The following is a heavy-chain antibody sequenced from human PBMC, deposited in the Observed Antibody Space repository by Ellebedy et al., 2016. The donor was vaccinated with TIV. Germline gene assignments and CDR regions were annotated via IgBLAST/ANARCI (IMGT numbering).Heavy chain of an antibody. Sequence: GESLKISCAASGFTFSSYAMSWVRQAPGKGLEWVSTISHTGCRTYYADSVEGRFTISRDNSKKTLYLQMNSLRAEDTAIYYCAKGRGGGSDSSAPRYYFDYWGLGTLVTVSS. CDR2: ISHTGCRT. D-gene: IGHD3-22*01. V-gene: IGHV3-23*01. J-gene: IGHJ4*02. CDR3: AKGRGGGSDSSAPRYYFDY. CDR1: GFTFSSYA.